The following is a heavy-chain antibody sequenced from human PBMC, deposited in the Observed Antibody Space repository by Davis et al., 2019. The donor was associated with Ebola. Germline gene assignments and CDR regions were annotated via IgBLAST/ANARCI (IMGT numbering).Heavy chain of an antibody. J-gene: IGHJ4*02. V-gene: IGHV4-4*02. CDR2: IYHGGNT. CDR3: ARDYYDSNGYLYYFDS. Sequence: SETLSLTCAVSGDSISSRNWWSWVRQLPGKGLEWIGEIYHGGNTNYNPSLKSRAIISVDKSKNQFSLKLSSVTAADTAFYYCARDYYDSNGYLYYFDSWGQGTLVTVSS. CDR1: GDSISSRNW. D-gene: IGHD3-22*01.